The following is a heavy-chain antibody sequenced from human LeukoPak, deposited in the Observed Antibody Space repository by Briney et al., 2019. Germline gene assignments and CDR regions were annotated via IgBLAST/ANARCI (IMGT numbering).Heavy chain of an antibody. CDR3: ASVSSGSYRGFNDY. Sequence: GASVKVSCKASGYTFTGYYMHWVRQAPGQGLEWMGWINPNSGGTNYAQKFQGRVTMTRDTSISTAYMELSRLRSDDTAVYYCASVSSGSYRGFNDYWGQGTLVTVSS. CDR2: INPNSGGT. J-gene: IGHJ4*02. CDR1: GYTFTGYY. V-gene: IGHV1-2*02. D-gene: IGHD3-10*01.